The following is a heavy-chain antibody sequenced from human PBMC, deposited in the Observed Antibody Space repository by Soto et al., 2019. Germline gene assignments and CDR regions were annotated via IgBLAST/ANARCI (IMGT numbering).Heavy chain of an antibody. CDR3: AKDFVTSPLP. D-gene: IGHD2-21*01. V-gene: IGHV3-30*18. CDR1: GIPFSSFG. CDR2: ISHTGSNQ. J-gene: IGHJ5*02. Sequence: QVHLVESGGGVARPGRPRRLSGAAAGIPFSSFGMHWVRQGPGKGLEWVAGISHTGSNQYYSDSVKGRFTISKDNSKNTLYLQMDSLRPEDTAVYYCAKDFVTSPLPWGQGTLVTVSS.